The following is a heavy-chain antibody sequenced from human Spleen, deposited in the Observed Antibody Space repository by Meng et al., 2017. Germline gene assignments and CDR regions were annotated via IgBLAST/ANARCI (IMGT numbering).Heavy chain of an antibody. Sequence: QVLLQLWGPGLLKPSEIPSLTCAVYGGAFSSYYWGWIGHPPGKGLKWIGQINHSGSTNYNPSLKSRVTISVATSKNQFSLKLSSVTAADTAVYYCARLGYCSGGSCYRASSGYYAWGQGTLVTVSS. CDR1: GGAFSSYY. CDR2: INHSGST. D-gene: IGHD2-15*01. V-gene: IGHV4-34*01. J-gene: IGHJ5*02. CDR3: ARLGYCSGGSCYRASSGYYA.